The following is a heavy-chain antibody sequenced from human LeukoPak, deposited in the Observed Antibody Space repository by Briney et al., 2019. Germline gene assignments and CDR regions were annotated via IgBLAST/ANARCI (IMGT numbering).Heavy chain of an antibody. D-gene: IGHD3-10*01. J-gene: IGHJ4*02. Sequence: GGSLRLSCAASGFTFSSYSMNWVRQAPGKGLEWVSSISRRSSYIYYADSVKGRFTISRDNAKNSLYLQMNPLRAEDTAVYYCARESVLWFGEAHFDYWGQGTLVTVSS. CDR3: ARESVLWFGEAHFDY. CDR1: GFTFSSYS. V-gene: IGHV3-21*01. CDR2: ISRRSSYI.